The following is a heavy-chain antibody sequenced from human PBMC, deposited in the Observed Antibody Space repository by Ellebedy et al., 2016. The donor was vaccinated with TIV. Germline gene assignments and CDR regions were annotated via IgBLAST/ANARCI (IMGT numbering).Heavy chain of an antibody. CDR2: ISNDGRST. CDR1: GFTFSTYW. V-gene: IGHV3-74*01. Sequence: PGGSLRLSCAASGFTFSTYWMQWVRQVPGKGLVWLSYISNDGRSTTYADSVKGRFTISRDNAKNTLYLHMNSLRVEDTAVYYCTRLYCSSISCYVAMDVWGQGTTVTVSS. D-gene: IGHD2-2*01. J-gene: IGHJ6*02. CDR3: TRLYCSSISCYVAMDV.